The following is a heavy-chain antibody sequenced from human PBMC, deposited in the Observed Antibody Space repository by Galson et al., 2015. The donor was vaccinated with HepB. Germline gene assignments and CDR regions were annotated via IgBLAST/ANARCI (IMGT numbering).Heavy chain of an antibody. D-gene: IGHD3-16*02. V-gene: IGHV3-23*01. CDR3: AKVDRNYDYVSGSYRYNDAFDI. Sequence: SLRLSCAASGFALSTYAMSWVRQAPGKGPEWVSGISGSGGSTYYADSVKGRFTISRDNSKNTLFLQMLSLRAEDTAVYYCAKVDRNYDYVSGSYRYNDAFDIWGQGTMVTVSS. J-gene: IGHJ3*02. CDR1: GFALSTYA. CDR2: ISGSGGST.